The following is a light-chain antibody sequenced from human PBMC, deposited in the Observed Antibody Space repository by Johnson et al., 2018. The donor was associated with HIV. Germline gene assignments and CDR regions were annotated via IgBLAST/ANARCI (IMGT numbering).Light chain of an antibody. J-gene: IGLJ1*01. V-gene: IGLV1-51*01. CDR3: GTWDSSLYPYV. Sequence: QSVLSQPPSVSAAPGQKVTVSCSGSTSNIGNNYVSWYQQLPGTAPKLLIYDNNKRPSGIPDRFSGSKSGTSATLGITGLQTGDEDDYYCGTWDSSLYPYVFGPGPKVTAL. CDR1: TSNIGNNY. CDR2: DNN.